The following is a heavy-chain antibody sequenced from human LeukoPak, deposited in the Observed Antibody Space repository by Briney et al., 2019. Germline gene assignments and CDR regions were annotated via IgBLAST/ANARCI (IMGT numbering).Heavy chain of an antibody. D-gene: IGHD3-9*01. CDR1: GGSISSYY. J-gene: IGHJ4*02. CDR3: ARRLAGRYFDWFHSAFDY. CDR2: IYYSGST. V-gene: IGHV4-59*12. Sequence: SETLSLTCTVSGGSISSYYWSWIRQPPGKGLEWIGYIYYSGSTNYNPSLKSRVTISVDTSKNQFSLKLSSVTAADTAVYYCARRLAGRYFDWFHSAFDYWGQGTLVTVSS.